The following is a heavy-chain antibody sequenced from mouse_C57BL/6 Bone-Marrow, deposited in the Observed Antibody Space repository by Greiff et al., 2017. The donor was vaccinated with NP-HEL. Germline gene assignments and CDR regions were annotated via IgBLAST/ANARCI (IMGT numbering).Heavy chain of an antibody. CDR1: GFTFSSYA. CDR2: ISDGGSYT. Sequence: EVMLVESGGGLVKPGGSLKLSCAASGFTFSSYAMSWVRQTPEKRLEWVATISDGGSYTYYPDNVKGRFTISRDNAKNNLYLQMSHLKSEDTAMYYCARNSYWGQGTLVTVSA. J-gene: IGHJ3*01. CDR3: ARNSY. V-gene: IGHV5-4*03.